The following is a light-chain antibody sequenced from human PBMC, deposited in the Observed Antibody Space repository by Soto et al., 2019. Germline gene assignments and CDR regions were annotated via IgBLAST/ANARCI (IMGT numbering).Light chain of an antibody. Sequence: EIVLTQSPGTLSLSPGERATLSCRASQSVSSSCLAWYQQKPGQAPRLLIYGASSRATGIPDRFSGSGSGTDFTLTISRLEPGDFAVYYCQQYGSSPQTFGQGTKVDIK. CDR1: QSVSSSC. V-gene: IGKV3-20*01. J-gene: IGKJ1*01. CDR2: GAS. CDR3: QQYGSSPQT.